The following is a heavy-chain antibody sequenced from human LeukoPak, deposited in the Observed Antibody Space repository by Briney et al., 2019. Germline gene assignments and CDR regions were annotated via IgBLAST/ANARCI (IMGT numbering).Heavy chain of an antibody. CDR3: ARGLRHNWFDLDP. Sequence: SETLSLTCTVSGASISSYYWSWIRQPPGKGLEYIGYIYYSGSTNYNPSLKSRVTISVDTSKNQFSLKLSSVTAADTAVYYCARGLRHNWFDLDPWGQGTLVTVSS. V-gene: IGHV4-59*01. CDR2: IYYSGST. CDR1: GASISSYY. J-gene: IGHJ5*02. D-gene: IGHD1-1*01.